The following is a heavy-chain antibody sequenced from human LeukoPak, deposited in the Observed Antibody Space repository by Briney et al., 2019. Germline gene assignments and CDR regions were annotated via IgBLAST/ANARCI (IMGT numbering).Heavy chain of an antibody. V-gene: IGHV3-23*01. CDR1: GFTFSSYA. CDR2: ISSSGINT. D-gene: IGHD6-19*01. J-gene: IGHJ4*02. Sequence: GGSLRPSCAASGFTFSSYAMTWVRQAPGRGLEWVSLISSSGINTYYADSVKGRFTISRDNSKNTLYLQMNSLRAEDTAVYYCAKDRSGWFYFDYWGQGALVTVSS. CDR3: AKDRSGWFYFDY.